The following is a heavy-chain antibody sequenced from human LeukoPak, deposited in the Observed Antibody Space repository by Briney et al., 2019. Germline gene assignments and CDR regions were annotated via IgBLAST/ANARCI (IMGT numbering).Heavy chain of an antibody. V-gene: IGHV4-59*01. Sequence: SETLSLTCTVSGESISGFYWTWIRQPPGKGLEWIGYIYYSGSTNYNPSLKSRVTISVDTSKNQFSLKLSSVTAADTAVYYCARDAEFHWGQGTLVTVSS. J-gene: IGHJ1*01. CDR3: ARDAEFH. CDR1: GESISGFY. CDR2: IYYSGST. D-gene: IGHD3-10*01.